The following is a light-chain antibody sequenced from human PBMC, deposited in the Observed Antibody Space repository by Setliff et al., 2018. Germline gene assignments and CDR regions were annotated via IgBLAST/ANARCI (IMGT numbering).Light chain of an antibody. CDR3: EAWDDSLNGYV. Sequence: QSVLTQPPSASGTPGQRITISCSGGTSNLGSNPVNWYQQLPGTAPKLLIYSNNQRPSGVPDRFSGSKSGTSASLAVSGLQSEDEADFYCEAWDDSLNGYVFGSGTKVTVL. J-gene: IGLJ1*01. V-gene: IGLV1-44*01. CDR2: SNN. CDR1: TSNLGSNP.